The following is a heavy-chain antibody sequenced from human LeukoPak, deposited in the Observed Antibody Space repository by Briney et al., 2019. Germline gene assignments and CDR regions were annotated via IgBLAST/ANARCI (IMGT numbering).Heavy chain of an antibody. Sequence: GGSLRLSCAASGFTFSSYAMHWVRQAPGKGLEYVSAISSNGGSTYYASSVKGRFTISRDNSKNTLYLQMGSLRAEDMAVYYCARGAYDFWSGYYGGGYYYMDVWGKGTTVTVSS. CDR1: GFTFSSYA. CDR2: ISSNGGST. CDR3: ARGAYDFWSGYYGGGYYYMDV. V-gene: IGHV3-64*01. J-gene: IGHJ6*03. D-gene: IGHD3-3*01.